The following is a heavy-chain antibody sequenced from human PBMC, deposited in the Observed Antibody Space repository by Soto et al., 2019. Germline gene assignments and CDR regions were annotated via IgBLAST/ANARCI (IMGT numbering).Heavy chain of an antibody. CDR1: GGSISSYY. D-gene: IGHD2-15*01. J-gene: IGHJ4*02. V-gene: IGHV4-59*01. CDR3: ARVSVVVAASYYSDY. CDR2: IYYSGST. Sequence: PSETLSLTCTVSGGSISSYYWSWIRQPPGKGLEWIGYIYYSGSTNYNPSLKSRVTISVDTSKNQFSLKLSSVTAADTAVYYCARVSVVVAASYYSDYWGQGTLVTVSS.